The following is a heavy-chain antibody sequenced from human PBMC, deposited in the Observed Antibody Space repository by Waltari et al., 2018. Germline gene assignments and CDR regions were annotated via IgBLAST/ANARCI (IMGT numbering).Heavy chain of an antibody. V-gene: IGHV3-30*03. CDR2: ISYDGSNK. CDR1: GFTFSSYG. Sequence: QVQLVESGGGVVQPGRHLRLSCAASGFTFSSYGMHWVRQAPGKGLVWVAVISYDGSNKYYADSVKGRVTISRDNSKNTLYLQMNSLRAEDTAVYYCARSSYYDFWSGSSTRMPYFQHWGQGTLVTVSS. D-gene: IGHD3-3*01. CDR3: ARSSYYDFWSGSSTRMPYFQH. J-gene: IGHJ1*01.